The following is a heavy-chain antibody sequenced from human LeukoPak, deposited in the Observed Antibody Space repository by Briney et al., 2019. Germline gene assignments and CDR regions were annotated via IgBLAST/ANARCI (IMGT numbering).Heavy chain of an antibody. CDR1: GYTFTSSY. V-gene: IGHV1-46*01. J-gene: IGHJ4*02. CDR3: ARADREDRGYRPPGY. Sequence: LWASVKVSCKASGYTFTSSYMHWVRQAPGQGLEWMGIINPDGGNTIYAQKFQGRVTVTRDTSTSTVYMELSSLRSEDTAIYYCARADREDRGYRPPGYWGQGTLVTVSS. CDR2: INPDGGNT. D-gene: IGHD5-12*01.